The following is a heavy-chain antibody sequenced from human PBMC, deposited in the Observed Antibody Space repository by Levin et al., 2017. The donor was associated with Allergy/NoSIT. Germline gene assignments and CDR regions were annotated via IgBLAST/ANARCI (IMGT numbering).Heavy chain of an antibody. CDR2: IFQSGST. CDR1: GESLSGFY. J-gene: IGHJ5*02. V-gene: IGHV4-34*12. CDR3: SRARTHYYAAGSYDWYDP. D-gene: IGHD3-10*01. Sequence: SETLSLTCSVSGESLSGFYWSWIRQPPGKGLEWIGEIFQSGSTIYNPSLKSRVKISIDTSKNQFSLELRSLTAADTAVYYCSRARTHYYAAGSYDWYDPWGRGTLVTVAS.